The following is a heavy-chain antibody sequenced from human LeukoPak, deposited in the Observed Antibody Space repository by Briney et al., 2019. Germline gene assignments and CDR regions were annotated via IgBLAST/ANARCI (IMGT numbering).Heavy chain of an antibody. CDR2: INPNSGGT. Sequence: GASVKVSCKASGYTFTGYYMHWVRQAPGQALEWMGWINPNSGGTNYAQKFQGRVTMTRDTSISTAYMELSRLRSDDTAVYYCARDDRYNWNDGSFDYWGQGTLVTASS. D-gene: IGHD1-1*01. J-gene: IGHJ4*02. CDR1: GYTFTGYY. CDR3: ARDDRYNWNDGSFDY. V-gene: IGHV1-2*02.